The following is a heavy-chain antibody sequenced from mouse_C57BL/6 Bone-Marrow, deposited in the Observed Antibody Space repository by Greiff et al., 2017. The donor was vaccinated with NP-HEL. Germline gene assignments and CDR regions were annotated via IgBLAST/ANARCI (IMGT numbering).Heavy chain of an antibody. CDR1: GYTFTDYY. V-gene: IGHV1-26*01. Sequence: VQLHQSGPELVKPGASVKISCKASGYTFTDYYMNWVKQSHGKSLEWIGDINPNNGGTSYNQKFKGKATLTVDKSSSTAYMELRSLTSEDSAVYYCARPSPYYAMDYWGQGTSVTVSS. J-gene: IGHJ4*01. CDR2: INPNNGGT. CDR3: ARPSPYYAMDY.